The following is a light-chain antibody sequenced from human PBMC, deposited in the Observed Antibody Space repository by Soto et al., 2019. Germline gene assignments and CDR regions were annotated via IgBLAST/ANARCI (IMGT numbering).Light chain of an antibody. CDR2: GAS. J-gene: IGKJ1*01. V-gene: IGKV3-20*01. CDR3: TQYKT. CDR1: QSVSSSY. Sequence: EIVLTQSPGTLSLSPGERATLSCRASQSVSSSYLAWYQQKPGQAPRLLIYGASTRATGIPARFSGSGSGTDFTLTISRLEPEVLAVSYCTQYKTFAQLTKVYIK.